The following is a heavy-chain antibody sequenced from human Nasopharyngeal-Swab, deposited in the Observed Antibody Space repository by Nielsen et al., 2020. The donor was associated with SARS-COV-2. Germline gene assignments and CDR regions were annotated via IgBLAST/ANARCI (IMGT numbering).Heavy chain of an antibody. CDR1: GFTFNNYG. CDR2: IWYGGSEK. D-gene: IGHD3-22*01. J-gene: IGHJ4*02. Sequence: GESLKISCAASGFTFNNYGMHWVRQAPGKGLEWVAVIWYGGSEKHYADSVRGRFTISRDNPKNTPYLQMNSLRAEDTAIYYCGRDRYYDSSGFDYWGQGTLVSVSS. CDR3: GRDRYYDSSGFDY. V-gene: IGHV3-33*01.